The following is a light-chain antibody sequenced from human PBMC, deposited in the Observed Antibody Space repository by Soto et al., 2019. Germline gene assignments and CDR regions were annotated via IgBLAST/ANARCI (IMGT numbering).Light chain of an antibody. J-gene: IGLJ1*01. V-gene: IGLV1-47*01. CDR3: QSYDISLHNYV. Sequence: QSVLTRPPSASGTPGQGVTISCSGSTSNIGSNYVYWYQQLPGTAPKLLIYRNNQRPSGVPDRFSGSKSGTSASLAITRLQAEDEADYYCQSYDISLHNYVFGTGTKVTVL. CDR2: RNN. CDR1: TSNIGSNY.